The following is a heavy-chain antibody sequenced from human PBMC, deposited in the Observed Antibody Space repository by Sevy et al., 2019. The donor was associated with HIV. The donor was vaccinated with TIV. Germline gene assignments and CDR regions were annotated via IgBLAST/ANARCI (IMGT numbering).Heavy chain of an antibody. CDR3: AREESCGGDCYYFDY. CDR2: IIGNGVLT. J-gene: IGHJ4*02. Sequence: GESLKISCAASGFTFDDYGMSWVRQAPGKGLEWVSSIIGNGVLTSYVESVKGRFTISRDNAENSLYLQMNSLRAEDTALYFCAREESCGGDCYYFDYWGQGTLVTVSS. D-gene: IGHD2-21*02. CDR1: GFTFDDYG. V-gene: IGHV3-20*04.